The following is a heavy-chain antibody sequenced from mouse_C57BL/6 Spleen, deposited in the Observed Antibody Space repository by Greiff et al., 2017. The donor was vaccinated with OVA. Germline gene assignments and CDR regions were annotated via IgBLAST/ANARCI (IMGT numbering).Heavy chain of an antibody. J-gene: IGHJ3*01. CDR3: ALDSSGYEFAY. CDR1: GYSITSGYY. D-gene: IGHD3-2*02. CDR2: ISYDGSN. Sequence: DVKLVESGPGLVKPSQSLSLSCSVTGYSITSGYYWNWIRQFPGNKLEWMGYISYDGSNNYNPSLKNRISITRDTSKSQFFLKLNSVTTEDTATYYCALDSSGYEFAYWGQGTLVTVSA. V-gene: IGHV3-6*01.